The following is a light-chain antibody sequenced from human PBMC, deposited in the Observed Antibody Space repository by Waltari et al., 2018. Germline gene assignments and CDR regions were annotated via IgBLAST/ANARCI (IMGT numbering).Light chain of an antibody. Sequence: QSALTQPASVSGAPGQSITLSFSSVTGIGGTSDFVSWSQHHPGKVPKRLIYEVIKRPPDISDRFTGSKSGNTASLSISGLQADDEADYYCCSYVQKDIWLFGRGTKVTVL. CDR1: TGIGGTSDF. V-gene: IGLV2-23*02. CDR3: CSYVQKDIWL. CDR2: EVI. J-gene: IGLJ3*02.